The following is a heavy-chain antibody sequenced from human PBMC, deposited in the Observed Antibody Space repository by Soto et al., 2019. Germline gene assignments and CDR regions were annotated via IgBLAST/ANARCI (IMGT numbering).Heavy chain of an antibody. Sequence: QVQLVQSGAEVKKPGASVKVSCKASGYTFTSYGISWVRQAPGQGLEWMGWISAYNGNTNYAQKLQGRVTMTTDTSTSTAYMELRRLRSDDTAVYYCARDTRFFGYGVVSGDVWGQGTTVTVSS. CDR2: ISAYNGNT. V-gene: IGHV1-18*01. D-gene: IGHD3-3*01. J-gene: IGHJ6*02. CDR1: GYTFTSYG. CDR3: ARDTRFFGYGVVSGDV.